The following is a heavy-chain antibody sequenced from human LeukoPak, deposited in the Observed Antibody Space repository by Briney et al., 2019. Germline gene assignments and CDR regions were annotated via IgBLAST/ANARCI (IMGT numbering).Heavy chain of an antibody. V-gene: IGHV4-4*07. CDR2: FYSGGTT. CDR1: GGSISTYY. D-gene: IGHD3-10*01. CDR3: ARATYYYALGSHFYYFDY. Sequence: PSETLSLTCTVSGGSISTYYWTWIRQSAGKGLEWLGRFYSGGTTHYSPSLNRRVTMSVDTSKNQFSLKLTSVTAADTAVYYCARATYYYALGSHFYYFDYWGQGTLVTVSS. J-gene: IGHJ4*02.